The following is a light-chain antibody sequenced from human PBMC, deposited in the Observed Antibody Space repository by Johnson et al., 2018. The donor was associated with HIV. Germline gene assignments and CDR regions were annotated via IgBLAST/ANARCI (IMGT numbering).Light chain of an antibody. CDR2: DNN. V-gene: IGLV1-51*01. Sequence: QSVLTQPPSVSAAPGQKVTISCSGSNSNIGNNYVSWYQQVPGTAPKLLIYDNNKRPSGIPDRFSGSKSGTSATLGITRLQTGDEADYYCGTWDSSLSVLYFVGPGTKVTVL. J-gene: IGLJ1*01. CDR3: GTWDSSLSVLYF. CDR1: NSNIGNNY.